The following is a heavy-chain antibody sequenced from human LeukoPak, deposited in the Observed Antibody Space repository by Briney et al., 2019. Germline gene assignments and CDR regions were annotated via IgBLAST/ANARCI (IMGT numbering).Heavy chain of an antibody. CDR3: ARLNGGN. CDR2: TTHSGGT. Sequence: SETLSLTCGVYGVSFSAYYWSWIRQPPGKGLEWIGETTHSGGTNYNPSLKSRVSISPDTSKNQFSLKLRSVTAADTAVYYCARLNGGNWGPGILVTVSS. CDR1: GVSFSAYY. J-gene: IGHJ4*02. D-gene: IGHD4-23*01. V-gene: IGHV4-34*01.